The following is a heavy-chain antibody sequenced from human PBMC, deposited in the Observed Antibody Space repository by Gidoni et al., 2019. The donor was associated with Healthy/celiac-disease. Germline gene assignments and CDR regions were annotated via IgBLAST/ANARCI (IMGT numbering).Heavy chain of an antibody. CDR1: GFTFRSYG. Sequence: QVQLVESGGGVVQPGRSLRLSCAAAGFTFRSYGRHVVRQAPGKGLEWVAVICYDGSNKYYADSVKGRFTISRDNSKNTLYLQMNSLRAEDTAVYYCARDPEYDSSGYYYYGMDVWGQGTTVTVSS. CDR3: ARDPEYDSSGYYYYGMDV. V-gene: IGHV3-33*01. CDR2: ICYDGSNK. D-gene: IGHD3-22*01. J-gene: IGHJ6*02.